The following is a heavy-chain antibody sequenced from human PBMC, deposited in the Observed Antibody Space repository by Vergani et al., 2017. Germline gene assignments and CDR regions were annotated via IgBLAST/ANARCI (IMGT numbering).Heavy chain of an antibody. Sequence: QLQLQESGSGLVKPSQTLSLTCTVSGGSISSGSYYWSWIRQPPGKGLEWIGYIYYSGSTNYNPSLKSRVTISVDTSKNQFSLKLSSVTAADTAVYYCARDLVGTSSYAFDIWGQGTMVTVSS. D-gene: IGHD2-2*01. CDR2: IYYSGST. J-gene: IGHJ3*02. CDR3: ARDLVGTSSYAFDI. V-gene: IGHV4-61*01. CDR1: GGSISSGSYY.